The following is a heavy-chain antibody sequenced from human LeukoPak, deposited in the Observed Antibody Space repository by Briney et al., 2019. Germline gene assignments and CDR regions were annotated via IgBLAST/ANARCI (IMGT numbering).Heavy chain of an antibody. CDR3: ARRTGYYNYMDV. Sequence: GASVKVSCKASGGTFSSYAISWVRQAPGQGLEWMGGIIPIFGTANYAQKFQGRVTITTDESTSTAYMELSSLRSEDTAVYYCARRTGYYNYMDVWGKGTTVTVSS. CDR2: IIPIFGTA. CDR1: GGTFSSYA. D-gene: IGHD2-8*02. J-gene: IGHJ6*03. V-gene: IGHV1-69*05.